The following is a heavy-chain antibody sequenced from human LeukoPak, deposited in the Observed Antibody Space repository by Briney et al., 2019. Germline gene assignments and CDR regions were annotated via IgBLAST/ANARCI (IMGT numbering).Heavy chain of an antibody. CDR3: APRVVGSAPFDY. CDR2: ISWNSGSI. V-gene: IGHV3-9*01. D-gene: IGHD2-15*01. Sequence: GRSLRLSCAASGFTFDDYAMHWVRQAPGKGLEWVSGISWNSGSIGYADSVKGRFTISRDNSKNTLYLQMNNLRAEDTAVYYCAPRVVGSAPFDYWGQGTLVTVSS. CDR1: GFTFDDYA. J-gene: IGHJ4*02.